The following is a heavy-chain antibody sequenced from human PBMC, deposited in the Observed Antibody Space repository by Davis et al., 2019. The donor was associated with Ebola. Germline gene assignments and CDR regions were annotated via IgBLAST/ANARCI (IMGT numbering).Heavy chain of an antibody. D-gene: IGHD3-3*01. V-gene: IGHV4-39*01. Sequence: PSETLSLTCTVSGGSISSSSYYWGWIRQPPGKGLEWIGSIYYSGSTYYNPSLKSRVTISVDTSKNQFSLKLSSVTAADTAVYYCARLRFFEFDYWGQGTLVTVSS. CDR1: GGSISSSSYY. CDR2: IYYSGST. CDR3: ARLRFFEFDY. J-gene: IGHJ4*02.